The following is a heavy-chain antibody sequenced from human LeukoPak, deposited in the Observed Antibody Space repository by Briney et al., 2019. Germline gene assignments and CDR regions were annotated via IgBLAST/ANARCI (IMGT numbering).Heavy chain of an antibody. V-gene: IGHV1-18*04. CDR2: ISAYNGNT. Sequence: ASVKVSCKASGYTFTGYYMHWVRQAPGQGLEWMGWISAYNGNTNYAQKLQGRVTMTTDTSTSTAYMGLRSLRSDDTAVYYCAREPLRYFDWWRYYDSSGYLDAFDIWGQGTMVTVSS. CDR3: AREPLRYFDWWRYYDSSGYLDAFDI. J-gene: IGHJ3*02. D-gene: IGHD3-22*01. CDR1: GYTFTGYY.